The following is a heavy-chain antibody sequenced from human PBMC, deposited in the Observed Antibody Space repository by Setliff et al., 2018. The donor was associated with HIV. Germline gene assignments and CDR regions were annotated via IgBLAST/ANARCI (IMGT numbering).Heavy chain of an antibody. V-gene: IGHV4-59*12. CDR3: ARKVVVIDQYAFDI. CDR1: GGSISSYY. J-gene: IGHJ3*02. CDR2: IYYSGTT. D-gene: IGHD3-22*01. Sequence: SETLSLTCAVSGGSISSYYWTWIRQPPGKGLEWIGYIYYSGTTNYSPSLKSRVTISVDTSKNQFSLKLSSVTAADTAVYYCARKVVVIDQYAFDIWGQGTMVTVSS.